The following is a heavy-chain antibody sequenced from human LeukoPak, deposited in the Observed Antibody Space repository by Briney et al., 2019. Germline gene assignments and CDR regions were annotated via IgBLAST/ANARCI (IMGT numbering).Heavy chain of an antibody. V-gene: IGHV3-23*01. CDR1: GFTINNNN. J-gene: IGHJ4*02. D-gene: IGHD3-10*01. Sequence: AGGTLCLTCAASGFTINNNNLTRDGQTPGKGREWVIVTSGSGGSTYYADSVKGRFTISRDNSKNTLYLHMKSLRAEDTAVYECAKAGQYGSGSWFVYWGQGTLVTVSS. CDR2: TSGSGGST. CDR3: AKAGQYGSGSWFVY.